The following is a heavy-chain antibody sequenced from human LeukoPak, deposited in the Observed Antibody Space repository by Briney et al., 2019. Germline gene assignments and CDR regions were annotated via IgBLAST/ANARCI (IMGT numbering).Heavy chain of an antibody. V-gene: IGHV4-59*12. CDR3: ARAPAAGTGRWFDP. Sequence: ASETLSLTCTVSGGSISPYYWSWIRQPPGKGLEWIGSIYYSGSTNYNPSLKSRVTISLDTSKKQFSLKLSSVTAADTAVYYCARAPAAGTGRWFDPWGQGTLVTVSS. CDR2: IYYSGST. CDR1: GGSISPYY. J-gene: IGHJ5*02. D-gene: IGHD6-13*01.